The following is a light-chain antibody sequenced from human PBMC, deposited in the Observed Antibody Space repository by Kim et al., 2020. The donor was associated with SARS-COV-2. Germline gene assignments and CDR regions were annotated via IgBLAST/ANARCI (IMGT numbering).Light chain of an antibody. J-gene: IGLJ3*02. CDR2: DNN. CDR1: TSNIGTNY. V-gene: IGLV1-51*01. Sequence: GQKVTISCSGSTSNIGTNYVSWHQQLPGTVPKVLIYDNNKRPSGIPDRFSGSKSGTSGTLDITGLQTGDEADYYCGTWDSSLSVWLFGGGTQLTVL. CDR3: GTWDSSLSVWL.